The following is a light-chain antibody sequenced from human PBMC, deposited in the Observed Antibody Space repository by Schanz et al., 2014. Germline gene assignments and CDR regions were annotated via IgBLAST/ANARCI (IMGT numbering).Light chain of an antibody. CDR3: HSYDSQSGAV. J-gene: IGLJ3*02. V-gene: IGLV1-40*01. CDR1: SSNIGAGYD. CDR2: GDT. Sequence: QSVLTQPPSVSGAPGQRVTISCTGSSSNIGAGYDVHWYQQLPGTAPKLLIHGDTNRPSGVPDRFSGSKSGTSASLAITGLQAADEADYYCHSYDSQSGAVFGGGTKLTVL.